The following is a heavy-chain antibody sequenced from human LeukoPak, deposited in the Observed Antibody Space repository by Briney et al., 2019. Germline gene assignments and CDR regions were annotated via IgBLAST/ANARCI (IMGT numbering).Heavy chain of an antibody. Sequence: GGSLRLSCAASGFTFSSYNINWVRQAPGKGLEWVSYISSSSSTIYYVESVKGRFTISRDNAKNALYLQMNSLRAEDTALYYCARGGGAPDYWGQGTLVTVSS. V-gene: IGHV3-48*04. CDR1: GFTFSSYN. D-gene: IGHD3-16*01. CDR2: ISSSSSTI. J-gene: IGHJ4*02. CDR3: ARGGGAPDY.